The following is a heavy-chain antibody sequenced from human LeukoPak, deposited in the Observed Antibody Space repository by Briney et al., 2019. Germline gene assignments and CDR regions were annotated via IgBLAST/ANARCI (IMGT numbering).Heavy chain of an antibody. D-gene: IGHD3-10*01. Sequence: SEALSLTCAVYGGSFSGYYWNWIRQPPGKGLEWIGEINHSGSTNYNPSLKSRVTISVDTSKNQFSLKLSSVTAADTAVYYCARGRFGTDWGQGTLVTVSS. V-gene: IGHV4-34*01. J-gene: IGHJ4*02. CDR2: INHSGST. CDR1: GGSFSGYY. CDR3: ARGRFGTD.